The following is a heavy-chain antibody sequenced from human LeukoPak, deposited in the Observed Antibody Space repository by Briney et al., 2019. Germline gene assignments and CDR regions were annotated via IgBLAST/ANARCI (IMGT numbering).Heavy chain of an antibody. J-gene: IGHJ4*02. CDR3: ATRYYDILTGYSSYYFDC. CDR2: VYYTGTT. D-gene: IGHD3-9*01. V-gene: IGHV4-39*07. CDR1: GGSISSTNYY. Sequence: SETLSLTCNVSGGSISSTNYYWGWIRQAPGKGLEWLGNVYYTGTTYYNPSLKSRLTISVDTSKNQFSPKLSSVTAADTAVYYCATRYYDILTGYSSYYFDCWGQGTLVTVSS.